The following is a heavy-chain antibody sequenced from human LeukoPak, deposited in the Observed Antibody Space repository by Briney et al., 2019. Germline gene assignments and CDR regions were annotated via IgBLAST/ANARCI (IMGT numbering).Heavy chain of an antibody. V-gene: IGHV3-23*01. CDR3: AKNGGVTAFYDY. J-gene: IGHJ4*02. CDR2: VSGSGAGT. Sequence: GGSLRLSCAASGFTFSTYAMTGIRQAPGKGLEGVSAVSGSGAGTYYADSVKGRFTIPRDNSKNTLHLQMNSLRAEDTAVYYCAKNGGVTAFYDYWGQGTLVTVSS. D-gene: IGHD3-16*01. CDR1: GFTFSTYA.